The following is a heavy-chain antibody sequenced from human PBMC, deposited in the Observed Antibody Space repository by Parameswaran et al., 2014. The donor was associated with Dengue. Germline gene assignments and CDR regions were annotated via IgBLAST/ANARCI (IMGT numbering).Heavy chain of an antibody. D-gene: IGHD3-3*01. CDR2: INPSGGST. Sequence: WVRQAPGQGLEWMGIINPSGGSTSYAQKFQGRVTMTRDTSTSTVYMELSSLRSEDTAVYYCARGPPKIFGVVITNWFDPWGQGTLVTVSS. CDR3: ARGPPKIFGVVITNWFDP. J-gene: IGHJ5*02. V-gene: IGHV1-46*01.